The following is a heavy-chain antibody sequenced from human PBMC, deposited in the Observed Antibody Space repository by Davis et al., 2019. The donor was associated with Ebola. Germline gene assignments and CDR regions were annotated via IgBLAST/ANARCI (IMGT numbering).Heavy chain of an antibody. J-gene: IGHJ6*01. Sequence: TLSLTCTVSGGSISRGGSYWTWIRQHPGKGLEWIGYIYYSGSTYYKPSLKSRVTISLDTSKNQFSLNLYSVTAADTAVYYCARDLSLHQGPIGLPPGTLLQEHLWG. CDR2: IYYSGST. V-gene: IGHV4-31*03. CDR3: ARDLSLHQGPIGLPPGTLLQEHL. CDR1: GGSISRGGSY.